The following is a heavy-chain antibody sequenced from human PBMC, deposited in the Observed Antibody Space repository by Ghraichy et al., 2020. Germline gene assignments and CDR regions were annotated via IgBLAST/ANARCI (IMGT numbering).Heavy chain of an antibody. D-gene: IGHD2-21*02. V-gene: IGHV4-59*01. CDR3: ARYGVVTRSPHYYMDV. J-gene: IGHJ6*03. CDR1: GGSINNYF. Sequence: SQTLSLTCTVSGGSINNYFWGWVRQPPGIRLEWIAYISYSGTTNYSPSLKSRVTISVDTSKNQFSLKLNSVTAADTAVYYCARYGVVTRSPHYYMDVWGKGTTVTVSS. CDR2: ISYSGTT.